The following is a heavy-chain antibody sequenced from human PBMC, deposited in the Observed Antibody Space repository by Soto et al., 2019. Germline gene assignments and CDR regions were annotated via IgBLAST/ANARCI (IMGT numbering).Heavy chain of an antibody. CDR2: IFPGDSDT. V-gene: IGHV5-51*01. J-gene: IGHJ3*02. D-gene: IGHD3-22*01. CDR1: GYNFANYW. Sequence: PGESLKISCKGSGYNFANYWIGWVRQMPGKGLEWMGMIFPGDSDTKKSPSLQGQITMSVDKSNSSAYLQWRSLKASDTAMYYCAAAYDTGLDAFDIWGQGTMVTV. CDR3: AAAYDTGLDAFDI.